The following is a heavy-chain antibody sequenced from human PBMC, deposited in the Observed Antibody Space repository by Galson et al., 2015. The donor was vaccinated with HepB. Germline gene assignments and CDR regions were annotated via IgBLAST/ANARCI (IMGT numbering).Heavy chain of an antibody. CDR1: GYTFTDYY. J-gene: IGHJ5*02. D-gene: IGHD6-19*01. CDR3: ARVVVAGTSSWFDP. Sequence: SVKVSCKASGYTFTDYYMHWVRQAPGQGLEWMGWINPNSGGTTYAQKFQGRVTMTRDTSISTAYMELSRLRSDDTAVYYCARVVVAGTSSWFDPWGQGTLVTVSS. V-gene: IGHV1-2*02. CDR2: INPNSGGT.